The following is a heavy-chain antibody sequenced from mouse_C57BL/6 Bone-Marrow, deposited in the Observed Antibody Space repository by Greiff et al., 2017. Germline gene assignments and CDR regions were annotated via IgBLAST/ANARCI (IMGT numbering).Heavy chain of an antibody. D-gene: IGHD2-4*01. CDR2: IDPSDSST. CDR3: ARDYDVNYYAKDY. J-gene: IGHJ4*01. Sequence: VQLQQPGAELVKPGASVKLSCKASGYTFTSYWMQWVKQRPGQGLEWIGEIDPSDSSTNYNQKFKGKATLTVDTSSSTAYMQLSSLTSEDSAVYYCARDYDVNYYAKDYWGQGTSVTVSS. CDR1: GYTFTSYW. V-gene: IGHV1-50*01.